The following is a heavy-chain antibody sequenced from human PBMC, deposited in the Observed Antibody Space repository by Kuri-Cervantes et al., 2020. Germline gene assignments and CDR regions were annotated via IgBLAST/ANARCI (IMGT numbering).Heavy chain of an antibody. CDR1: GYSFTNYW. CDR2: IYPGDSEA. CDR3: ARLGVQILWLEGLDY. J-gene: IGHJ4*02. V-gene: IGHV5-51*01. D-gene: IGHD5-12*01. Sequence: GGSLRLSCQGSGYSFTNYWIGWVRQMPGKGLEWMGIIYPGDSEARYSPSFQGRVTISADKSISTAYLQWSSLKASDTAIYYCARLGVQILWLEGLDYWGQGTLVTVSS.